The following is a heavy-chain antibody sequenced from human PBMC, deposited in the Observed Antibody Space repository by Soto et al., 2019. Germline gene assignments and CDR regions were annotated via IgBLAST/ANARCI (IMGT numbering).Heavy chain of an antibody. V-gene: IGHV6-1*01. CDR1: GDSVSSNSAA. CDR2: TYYRSKWYN. Sequence: PSQTLSLTCAISGDSVSSNSAAWNWIRQSPSRGLEWLGRTYYRSKWYNDYAVSVKSRITINPDTSKNQFSLQLNSVTPEDTAVYYCARTGSVRGVSYYYYGMDVWGQGTTVTVSS. D-gene: IGHD3-10*01. J-gene: IGHJ6*02. CDR3: ARTGSVRGVSYYYYGMDV.